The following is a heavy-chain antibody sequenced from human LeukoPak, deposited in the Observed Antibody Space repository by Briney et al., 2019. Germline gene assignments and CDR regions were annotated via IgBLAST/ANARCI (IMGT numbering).Heavy chain of an antibody. J-gene: IGHJ6*03. D-gene: IGHD3-16*01. V-gene: IGHV4-39*02. CDR1: GGSISSSSYY. CDR3: ARETSQKGAHYMDV. CDR2: IYYSGST. Sequence: SETLSLTCTVSGGSISSSSYYWGWIRQPPGKGLECIGSIYYSGSTYYNPSLKSRVTISVDTSKNQFSLKLSSVTAADTAVYYCARETSQKGAHYMDVWGKGTTVTISS.